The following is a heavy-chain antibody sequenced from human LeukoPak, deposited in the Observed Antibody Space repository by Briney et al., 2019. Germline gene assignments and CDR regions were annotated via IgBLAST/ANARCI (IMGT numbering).Heavy chain of an antibody. CDR3: ARMVVVVAAYYFDY. J-gene: IGHJ4*02. CDR2: IYHSGST. Sequence: SETLSLTCAVSGCSISSGYYWGWIRQPPGKGLEWIGSIYHSGSTYYNPSLKSRVTISVDTSKNQFSLKLSSVTAADTAVYYCARMVVVVAAYYFDYWGQGTLVTVSS. CDR1: GCSISSGYY. D-gene: IGHD2-15*01. V-gene: IGHV4-38-2*01.